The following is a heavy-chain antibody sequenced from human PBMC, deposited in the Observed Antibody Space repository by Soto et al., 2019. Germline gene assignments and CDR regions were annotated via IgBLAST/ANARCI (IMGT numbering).Heavy chain of an antibody. CDR1: GGSISSGAYY. V-gene: IGHV4-31*03. J-gene: IGHJ1*01. Sequence: QVQLQESGPGLVKPSQTLSLTCTVSGGSISSGAYYWSWIRQHPGKGLEWIGYIYYSGSTYYSPSLKSRVTISVDTSKNQCSLKLSSVTAADTAVYYCAIYDSSGSRGFQHWGQGTLVTVSS. D-gene: IGHD3-22*01. CDR3: AIYDSSGSRGFQH. CDR2: IYYSGST.